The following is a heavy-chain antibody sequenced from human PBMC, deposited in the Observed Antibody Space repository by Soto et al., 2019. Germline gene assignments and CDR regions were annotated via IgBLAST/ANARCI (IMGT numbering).Heavy chain of an antibody. CDR3: ARGGRGYGFDY. J-gene: IGHJ4*02. Sequence: EVQLVESGGGLVQPGGSLRLSCAASGFTFSSYAMHWVRQAPGKGLEYVSPISSNGGSTYYANSVKGRFTISRDNSKNTLYLQMGSLRAEDMAVYYCARGGRGYGFDYWGQGTLVTVSS. V-gene: IGHV3-64*01. CDR2: ISSNGGST. CDR1: GFTFSSYA. D-gene: IGHD5-12*01.